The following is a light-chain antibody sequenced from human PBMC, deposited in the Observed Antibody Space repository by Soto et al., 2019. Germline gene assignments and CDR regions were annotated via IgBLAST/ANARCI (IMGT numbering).Light chain of an antibody. V-gene: IGLV2-23*02. CDR2: EVD. CDR3: CSYAGSTIFYV. J-gene: IGLJ1*01. CDR1: SSDVGSYNL. Sequence: QSLLTQPASVSGSPGQSITISCTGTSSDVGSYNLVSWYQQHPGKAPKVMIYEVDKRPSGVSNRFSGSKSGNTASLTISGLQAEDEADYYCCSYAGSTIFYVFGTGTKITVL.